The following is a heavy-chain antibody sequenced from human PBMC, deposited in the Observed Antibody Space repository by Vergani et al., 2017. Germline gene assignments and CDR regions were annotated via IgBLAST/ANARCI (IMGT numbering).Heavy chain of an antibody. Sequence: QVQLLQSGGGVVQPGGSLRLSCTLSGFTLNTYGIHWVRQAPGKGLEWVSFIRYDGSSEYYGDSVKGRFTISRDKSHNTVNLQMNSLRTEDTAVYFCANSVIAGNVGVAYFGMDVWGRGTTVTVSS. V-gene: IGHV3-30*02. CDR2: IRYDGSSE. J-gene: IGHJ6*02. CDR1: GFTLNTYG. D-gene: IGHD2/OR15-2a*01. CDR3: ANSVIAGNVGVAYFGMDV.